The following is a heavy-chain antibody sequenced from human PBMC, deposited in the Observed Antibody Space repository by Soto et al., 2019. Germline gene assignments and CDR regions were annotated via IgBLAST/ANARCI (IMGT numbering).Heavy chain of an antibody. D-gene: IGHD6-13*01. CDR1: GFTFSSYA. CDR3: AKIHGLDGSAAGPFDY. Sequence: GGSLRLSCAASGFTFSSYAMSWVRQAPGKGLEWVSAISGSGGSTYYADSVKGRFTISRDNSKNTLYLQMNSLRAEDTAVYYCAKIHGLDGSAAGPFDYWGQGTLVTVSS. V-gene: IGHV3-23*01. J-gene: IGHJ4*02. CDR2: ISGSGGST.